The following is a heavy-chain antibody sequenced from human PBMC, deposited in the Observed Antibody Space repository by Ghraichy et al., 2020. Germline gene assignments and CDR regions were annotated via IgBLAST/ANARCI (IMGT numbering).Heavy chain of an antibody. CDR3: ARDSRWFGELFQYYYGMDV. CDR2: IYYSGST. D-gene: IGHD3-10*01. CDR1: GGSISSYY. J-gene: IGHJ6*02. V-gene: IGHV4-59*01. Sequence: SETLSLTCTVSGGSISSYYWSWIRQPPGKGLEWIGYIYYSGSTNYNPSLKSRVTISVDTSKNQFSLKLSSVTAADTAVYYCARDSRWFGELFQYYYGMDVWGQGTTVTVSS.